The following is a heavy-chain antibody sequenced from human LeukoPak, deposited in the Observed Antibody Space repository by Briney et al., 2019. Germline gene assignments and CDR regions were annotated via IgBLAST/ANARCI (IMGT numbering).Heavy chain of an antibody. J-gene: IGHJ1*01. CDR1: GYTFTGYY. CDR3: ARVWNYHDSSGHLEYFQE. V-gene: IGHV1-2*02. Sequence: GASVKVSCKASGYTFTGYYMHWVRQAPGQGLEWMGWINPNSGGTKYAQKFQGRVTMTRDTSISTAYMELSSLRSDDTAVYYCARVWNYHDSSGHLEYFQEWGQGTLVTVSS. D-gene: IGHD3-22*01. CDR2: INPNSGGT.